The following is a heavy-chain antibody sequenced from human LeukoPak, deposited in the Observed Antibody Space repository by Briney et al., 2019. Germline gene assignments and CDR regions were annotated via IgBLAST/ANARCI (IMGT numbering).Heavy chain of an antibody. CDR3: ARDPLSSTWSPYYFTLDA. D-gene: IGHD6-13*01. Sequence: ASVTVSGKASGYTFTIYAINWVRQAPGQGLEWMGWISAYDGSTISAQDLQGRVTMTTDTSTTTAYMELTRLRSDDTAVYYCARDPLSSTWSPYYFTLDAWGQGTTVIVSS. CDR2: ISAYDGST. CDR1: GYTFTIYA. J-gene: IGHJ6*02. V-gene: IGHV1-18*01.